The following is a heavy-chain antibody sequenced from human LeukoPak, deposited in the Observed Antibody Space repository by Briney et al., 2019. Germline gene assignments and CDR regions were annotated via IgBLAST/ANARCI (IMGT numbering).Heavy chain of an antibody. J-gene: IGHJ3*02. CDR3: AKSNGYGLVDI. D-gene: IGHD3-10*01. Sequence: PSETLSLTCAVYGGSFSGYYWSWIRQPPGKGLEWIGEINHSGSTNYNPSLKSRVTISVDTSKNQFSLKLTSVTAADTAVYYCAKSNGYGLVDIWGQGTMVTVSS. V-gene: IGHV4-34*01. CDR1: GGSFSGYY. CDR2: INHSGST.